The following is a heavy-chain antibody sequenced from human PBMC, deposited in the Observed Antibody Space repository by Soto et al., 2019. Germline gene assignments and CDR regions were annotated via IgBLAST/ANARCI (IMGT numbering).Heavy chain of an antibody. CDR2: IIPILGIA. V-gene: IGHV1-69*08. Sequence: QVQLVQSGAEVKKPGSSVKVSCKASGGTFSSYTISWVRQAPGQGLEWMGRIIPILGIANYAQKFQGRVTITADKSTSTAYMELSSLRSEDTAVYYCARDLEAGCSGGSCYSRWGQGTLVTVSS. CDR1: GGTFSSYT. CDR3: ARDLEAGCSGGSCYSR. J-gene: IGHJ4*02. D-gene: IGHD2-15*01.